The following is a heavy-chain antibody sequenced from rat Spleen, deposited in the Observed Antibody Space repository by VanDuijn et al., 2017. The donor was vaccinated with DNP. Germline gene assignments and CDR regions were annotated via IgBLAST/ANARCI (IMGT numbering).Heavy chain of an antibody. Sequence: EVQLVESGGGLVQPGNSLKLSCAASGFTFSDYAMAWVRQSPKKGLEWVATIIYDGSSTYYRDSVRGRFTISRDYARSTLYLQMDSLRSEDTATYYCATSSYFGYDYGYMDAWGQGTSVTVSS. J-gene: IGHJ4*01. V-gene: IGHV5S10*01. CDR3: ATSSYFGYDYGYMDA. CDR2: IIYDGSST. CDR1: GFTFSDYA. D-gene: IGHD1-7*01.